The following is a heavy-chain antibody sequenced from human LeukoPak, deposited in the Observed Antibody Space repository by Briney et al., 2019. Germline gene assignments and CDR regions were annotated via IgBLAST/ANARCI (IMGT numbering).Heavy chain of an antibody. V-gene: IGHV3-11*01. D-gene: IGHD1-26*01. J-gene: IGHJ6*02. CDR3: ARGGALGMDV. CDR2: ISGVASDI. CDR1: GFTFSDYY. Sequence: GGPLRLSCAASGFTFSDYYMTWIRQAPGKGLEWVSYISGVASDIHYADSVKGRFTISRDNAKNSVYLQMNSLRAGDTAVYYCARGGALGMDVWGQGTTVTVSS.